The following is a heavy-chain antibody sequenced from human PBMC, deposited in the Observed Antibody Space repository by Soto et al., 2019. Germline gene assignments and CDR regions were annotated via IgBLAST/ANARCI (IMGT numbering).Heavy chain of an antibody. J-gene: IGHJ4*02. CDR1: GGTFNTYA. Sequence: QVQLVQSGAEMKKPGSSVKVSCQSSGGTFNTYAMNWVRQAPGQGTEWMGDISPMFGAANYAPKFQGRVTITADESTGTSYMQLSSLTSAGTALYFCAREVQVHTPAFVYWGQGTLVSVSS. V-gene: IGHV1-69*19. CDR2: ISPMFGAA. CDR3: AREVQVHTPAFVY.